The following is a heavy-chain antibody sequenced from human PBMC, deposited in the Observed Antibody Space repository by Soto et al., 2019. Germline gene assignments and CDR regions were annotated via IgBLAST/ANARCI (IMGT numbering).Heavy chain of an antibody. D-gene: IGHD6-25*01. Sequence: QVQLVQSGAEVKKPGPPVKVPCKPSGYTLTSNGITWVRRAPGQGLEWMGWISAYNGNTNYAQKLQGRVTMTTDTSTSTAYMELRSLRSDDTAVYYCARDGRGAANRAWSIWGQGTLVTVSS. J-gene: IGHJ1*01. CDR1: GYTLTSNG. V-gene: IGHV1-18*01. CDR3: ARDGRGAANRAWSI. CDR2: ISAYNGNT.